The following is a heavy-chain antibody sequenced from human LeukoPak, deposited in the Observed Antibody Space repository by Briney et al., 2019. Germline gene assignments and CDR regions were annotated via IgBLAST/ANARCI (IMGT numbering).Heavy chain of an antibody. CDR2: TYYKSKWYN. V-gene: IGHV6-1*01. J-gene: IGHJ6*02. CDR1: GDSVSSNSAA. Sequence: SQTLSLTCAISGDSVSSNSAAWNWIRQSPSRGLEWLVRTYYKSKWYNDYAVSVKSRITINPDTSKNPFSLQLNSVTPEDTAVYYCAKNSGSYKRYYYYGMDVWGQGTTVTVSS. D-gene: IGHD1-26*01. CDR3: AKNSGSYKRYYYYGMDV.